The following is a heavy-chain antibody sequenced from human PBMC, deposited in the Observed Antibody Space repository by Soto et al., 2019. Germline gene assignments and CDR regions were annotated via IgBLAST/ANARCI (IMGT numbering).Heavy chain of an antibody. J-gene: IGHJ5*02. CDR2: IIPIFGTA. D-gene: IGHD3-22*01. Sequence: RASVKVSCKASGGTFSSYAISWVRQAPGQGLEWMGGIIPIFGTANYAQKFQGRVTITADESTSTAYMELSSLRSEDTAVYYCARDNGYYDSSGYIYNWFDPWGQGTLVTV. CDR1: GGTFSSYA. CDR3: ARDNGYYDSSGYIYNWFDP. V-gene: IGHV1-69*13.